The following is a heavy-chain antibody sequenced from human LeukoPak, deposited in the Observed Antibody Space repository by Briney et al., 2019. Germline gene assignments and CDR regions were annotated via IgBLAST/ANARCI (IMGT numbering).Heavy chain of an antibody. J-gene: IGHJ4*02. Sequence: ASVKVSCKTSGYTFTSYAITWVRQAPGQGLEWMGWISPYSGITNYAQMLQGRVTMTTDTSTSTAYMELRSLRSDDTAMYYCARLDSYGSSQADYWGQGALATVSS. D-gene: IGHD5-18*01. CDR2: ISPYSGIT. V-gene: IGHV1-18*01. CDR3: ARLDSYGSSQADY. CDR1: GYTFTSYA.